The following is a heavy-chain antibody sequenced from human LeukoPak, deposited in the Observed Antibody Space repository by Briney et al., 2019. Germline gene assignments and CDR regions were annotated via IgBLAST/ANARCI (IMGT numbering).Heavy chain of an antibody. CDR3: AKLNYYDSSGYSTPLDY. D-gene: IGHD3-22*01. CDR2: ISGSGGST. J-gene: IGHJ4*02. CDR1: GFTLSTYG. V-gene: IGHV3-23*01. Sequence: GGSLRLSCAASGFTLSTYGMHWVRQAPGKGLEWVSAISGSGGSTYYADSVKGRFTISRDNSKNTLYLQMNSLRAEDTAVYYCAKLNYYDSSGYSTPLDYWGQGTLVTVSS.